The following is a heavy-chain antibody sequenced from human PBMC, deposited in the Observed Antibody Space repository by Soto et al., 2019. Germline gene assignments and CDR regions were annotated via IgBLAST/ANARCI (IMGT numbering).Heavy chain of an antibody. CDR1: GGSISSGGYS. CDR3: ARGETTDYYYGMDV. D-gene: IGHD4-17*01. V-gene: IGHV4-30-2*01. CDR2: IYHSGST. Sequence: SETLSLTCAVSGGSISSGGYSWSWIRQPPGKGLEWIGYIYHSGSTYYNPSLKSRVTISVDRSKNQFSLKLSSVTAADTAVYYCARGETTDYYYGMDVWGQGTTVTVS. J-gene: IGHJ6*02.